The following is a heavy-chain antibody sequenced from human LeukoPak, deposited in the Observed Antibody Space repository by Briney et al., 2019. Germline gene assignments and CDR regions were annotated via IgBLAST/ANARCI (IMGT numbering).Heavy chain of an antibody. D-gene: IGHD3-10*01. CDR1: GGTFSSYA. CDR3: ARDGGVAWFDP. V-gene: IGHV7-4-1*02. Sequence: ASVKVSCKASGGTFSSYAISWVRQAPGQGLEWMGWINTNTGNPAYAQGFTGRFVFSLDTSVSTAYLQISSLKAEDTAVYYCARDGGVAWFDPWGQGTLVTVSS. CDR2: INTNTGNP. J-gene: IGHJ5*02.